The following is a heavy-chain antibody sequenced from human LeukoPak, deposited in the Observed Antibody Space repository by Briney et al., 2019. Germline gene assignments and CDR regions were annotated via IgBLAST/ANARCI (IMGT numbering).Heavy chain of an antibody. CDR1: GFTFSSYS. V-gene: IGHV3-21*01. Sequence: GGSLRLSCAASGFTFSSYSMNWVRRAPGKGLEWVSSISSGSSYIYYADSVKGRFTISRDNAKNSLYLQMNSLRAEDTAVYYCARDRDLYCSGGSCYSSGPDYWGQGTLVTVSS. J-gene: IGHJ4*02. CDR3: ARDRDLYCSGGSCYSSGPDY. CDR2: ISSGSSYI. D-gene: IGHD2-15*01.